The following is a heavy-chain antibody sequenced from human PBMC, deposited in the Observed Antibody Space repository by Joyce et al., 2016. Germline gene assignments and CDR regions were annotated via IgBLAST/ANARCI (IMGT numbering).Heavy chain of an antibody. CDR1: GFTFSTYV. J-gene: IGHJ4*02. Sequence: EVQLLESGGDLVQPGGSVRLSCAASGFTFSTYVMSWVRQPPGKGLEWVSTISANSDTIYYADSVKCQFTISRDNSRNTLYLEMNSLRAEDTAVYYCVKTRAPYERSGYFRHFDYWGQGTLATVSS. V-gene: IGHV3-23*01. CDR2: ISANSDTI. D-gene: IGHD3-22*01. CDR3: VKTRAPYERSGYFRHFDY.